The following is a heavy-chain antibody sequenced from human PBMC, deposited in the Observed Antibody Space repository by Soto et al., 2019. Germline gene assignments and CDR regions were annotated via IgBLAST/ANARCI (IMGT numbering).Heavy chain of an antibody. V-gene: IGHV3-11*06. D-gene: IGHD5-18*01. Sequence: GGSLRLACPASGSSSSVFSMRWDRQAPGGVLGWVSSFSAYGTYTDYSDSVKGRFTVSRDNAKKSLFLQMNSLRVEDTAVYYCAREVRGRGYPNWFDPWGQGTLVTVSS. CDR1: GSSSSVFS. CDR3: AREVRGRGYPNWFDP. CDR2: FSAYGTYT. J-gene: IGHJ5*02.